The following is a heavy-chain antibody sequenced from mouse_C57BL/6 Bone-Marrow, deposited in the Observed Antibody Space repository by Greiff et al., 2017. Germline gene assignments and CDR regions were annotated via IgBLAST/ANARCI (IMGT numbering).Heavy chain of an antibody. CDR2: FYPGSGSI. Sequence: QVQLQQSGAELVKPGASVKLSCKASGYTFTEYTIHWVKQRSGQGLEWIGWFYPGSGSIKYNEKFKDKATLTADKSSSTVYMELSRLTSEDSAVYFCARHERRDPYYYYGSSSWFAYWGQGTLVTVSA. CDR1: GYTFTEYT. J-gene: IGHJ3*01. CDR3: ARHERRDPYYYYGSSSWFAY. D-gene: IGHD1-1*01. V-gene: IGHV1-62-2*01.